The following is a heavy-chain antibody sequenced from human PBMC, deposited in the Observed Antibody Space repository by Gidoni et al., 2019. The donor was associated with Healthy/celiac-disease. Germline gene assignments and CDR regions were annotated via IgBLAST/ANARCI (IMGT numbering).Heavy chain of an antibody. V-gene: IGHV4-39*07. J-gene: IGHJ5*02. CDR3: ARVWGGSYYGAGFDP. Sequence: QLQLQESGPGLVKPSETLSLTCTVSGGSISSSSYYWGWIRQPPGKGLEWIGSIYFSGSTYYNPSLKSRVTISVDTSKTQFSLKLSSVTAADTAVYYCARVWGGSYYGAGFDPWGQGTLVTVSS. CDR1: GGSISSSSYY. D-gene: IGHD1-26*01. CDR2: IYFSGST.